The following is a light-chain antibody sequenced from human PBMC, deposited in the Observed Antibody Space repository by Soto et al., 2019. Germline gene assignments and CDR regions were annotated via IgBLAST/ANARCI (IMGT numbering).Light chain of an antibody. CDR1: QGISTW. Sequence: DIQMTQSPSSLSASVGDRVTITCQASQGISTWLAWYQQKPGKVPKLLIYAASTLQSGVPSRFSGSGSGTDFTLTISSLQPEDVATYYCQKCKVAPFTFGGGTKVDIK. CDR3: QKCKVAPFT. CDR2: AAS. V-gene: IGKV1-27*01. J-gene: IGKJ4*01.